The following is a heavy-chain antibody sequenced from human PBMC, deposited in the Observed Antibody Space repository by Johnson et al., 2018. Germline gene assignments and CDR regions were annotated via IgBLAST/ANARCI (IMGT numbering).Heavy chain of an antibody. J-gene: IGHJ6*03. CDR3: AKAVGSGYDDMDV. V-gene: IGHV4-59*01. D-gene: IGHD1-26*01. Sequence: QVQLQESGPGLVKPSESLSLTCTVSGGSITDDYWIWIRQPPGKGLEWLGYISYSGNTKYNPSLDSRVTISVDTSKTQFSLRLSSVTAADTAIYYCAKAVGSGYDDMDVWGKGTTVTVSS. CDR1: GGSITDDY. CDR2: ISYSGNT.